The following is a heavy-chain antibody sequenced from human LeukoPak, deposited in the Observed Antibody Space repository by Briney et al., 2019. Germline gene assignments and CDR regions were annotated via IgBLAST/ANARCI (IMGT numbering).Heavy chain of an antibody. Sequence: PSETLSLTCTVSGGSISSSSYYWGWIRQPPGKGLEWIGSIYYSGSTYYNLSLKSRVTISVDTSKNQFSLKLSSVTAADTAVYYCARVKWELIWIWFDPWGQGTLVTVSS. CDR1: GGSISSSSYY. V-gene: IGHV4-39*07. CDR2: IYYSGST. D-gene: IGHD1-26*01. CDR3: ARVKWELIWIWFDP. J-gene: IGHJ5*02.